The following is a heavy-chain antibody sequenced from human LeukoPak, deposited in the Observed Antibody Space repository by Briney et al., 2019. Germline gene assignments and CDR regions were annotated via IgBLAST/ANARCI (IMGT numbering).Heavy chain of an antibody. CDR1: GFTFDDYA. Sequence: GGSLRLSCAASGFTFDDYAMHWVRQAPGKGREWVSGISWNSGSIGYADSVKGRFTISRDNAKNSLYLQMNSLRAQDMALYYCAKAVSSGWSYYFDYWGRGTLVTVSS. V-gene: IGHV3-9*03. CDR3: AKAVSSGWSYYFDY. CDR2: ISWNSGSI. D-gene: IGHD6-19*01. J-gene: IGHJ4*02.